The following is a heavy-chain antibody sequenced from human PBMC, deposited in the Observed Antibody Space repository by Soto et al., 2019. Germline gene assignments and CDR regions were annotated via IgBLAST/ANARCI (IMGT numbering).Heavy chain of an antibody. Sequence: QVQLVQSGAEVKKPGSSVKVSCKASGGTFRDSPISWVRQAPGAGLEWMGGIISFVGTANYAQKFQDIFTISAEDSSNAVYLEVDRLVSEDTAVYFCASENNRWRGGLDYWGQGTLVIVSS. V-gene: IGHV1-69*12. D-gene: IGHD1-1*01. J-gene: IGHJ4*02. CDR1: GGTFRDSP. CDR2: IISFVGTA. CDR3: ASENNRWRGGLDY.